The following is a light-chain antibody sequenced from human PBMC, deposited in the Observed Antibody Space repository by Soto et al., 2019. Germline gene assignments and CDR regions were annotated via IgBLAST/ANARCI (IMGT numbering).Light chain of an antibody. V-gene: IGKV3-11*01. CDR2: DAS. Sequence: PGDRATLSFRASQSVTSHLAWYQQRPGQAPRLLIYDASNRATGIPARFSGSGSGTDFTLTISSLEPEDFAVYYCQQRYNWPTITFGQGTRLEIK. J-gene: IGKJ5*01. CDR3: QQRYNWPTIT. CDR1: QSVTSH.